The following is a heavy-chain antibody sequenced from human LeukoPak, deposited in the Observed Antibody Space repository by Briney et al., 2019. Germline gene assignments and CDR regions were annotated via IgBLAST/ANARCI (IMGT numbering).Heavy chain of an antibody. CDR2: ISAYNGNT. J-gene: IGHJ4*02. CDR1: GYTFTNFG. CDR3: ARGRTTVTSDFDY. V-gene: IGHV1-18*01. D-gene: IGHD4-17*01. Sequence: ASVKVSCKASGYTFTNFGISWVRQAPGQGLEWMGWISAYNGNTNYAQRLQGRVTMTTDTSTSTAYMELRSLRSEDTAVYYCARGRTTVTSDFDYWGQGTLVTVSS.